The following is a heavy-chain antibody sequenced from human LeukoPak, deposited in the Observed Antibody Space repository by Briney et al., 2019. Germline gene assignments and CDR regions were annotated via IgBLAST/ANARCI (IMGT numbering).Heavy chain of an antibody. V-gene: IGHV3-74*01. Sequence: PGGSLRLSCAASGFTFSSYWVHWVRQAPGKGLVWVSRINTDGSSTSYADSVKGRFTISRDNAKNTLYLQMNSLRAEDTAVYYCARVGTVTTLGYFDLWGRGTLVTVSS. CDR2: INTDGSST. CDR3: ARVGTVTTLGYFDL. J-gene: IGHJ2*01. CDR1: GFTFSSYW. D-gene: IGHD4-11*01.